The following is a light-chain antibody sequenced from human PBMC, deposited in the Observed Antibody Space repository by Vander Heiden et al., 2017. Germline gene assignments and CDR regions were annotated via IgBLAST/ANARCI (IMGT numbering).Light chain of an antibody. CDR3: TSYTSSTRYV. Sequence: QSALTQPASVSGSPGQSITISCTGTSSDVGGYNHVSWYQQHPGKASKLMIYDVSNRPSGGSNRFSGSKSGNTASLTISGLQAEDEADYYCTSYTSSTRYVFGTGTKVTVL. V-gene: IGLV2-14*03. CDR2: DVS. CDR1: SSDVGGYNH. J-gene: IGLJ1*01.